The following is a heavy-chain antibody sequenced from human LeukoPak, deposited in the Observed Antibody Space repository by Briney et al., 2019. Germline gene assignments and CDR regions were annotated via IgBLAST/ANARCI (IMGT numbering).Heavy chain of an antibody. J-gene: IGHJ1*01. D-gene: IGHD2-15*01. Sequence: PSETLSLTCTASGGSFSSFHWSWIRQPPGKGLEWIGYFYFSGSTKYNPSLKSRVTISVDTSKNQFSLKLTSVTAADTAVYYCARAPRYCSGANCYSGEALQHWGQGTLVTVSS. CDR3: ARAPRYCSGANCYSGEALQH. CDR1: GGSFSSFH. CDR2: FYFSGST. V-gene: IGHV4-59*01.